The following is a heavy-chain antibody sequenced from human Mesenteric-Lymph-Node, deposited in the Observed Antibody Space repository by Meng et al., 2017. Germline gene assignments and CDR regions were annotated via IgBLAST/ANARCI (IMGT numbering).Heavy chain of an antibody. CDR3: ARDLTMVRGVTNYYYYGMDV. V-gene: IGHV1-2*02. J-gene: IGHJ6*02. CDR1: GYTFTGYY. Sequence: ASVKVSCKASGYTFTGYYMHWVRQAPGQGLEWMGWINPNSGGTNYAQKFQGRVTMTRDTSISTAYMELSRLRSDDTAVYYCARDLTMVRGVTNYYYYGMDVWGQATTVTVSS. CDR2: INPNSGGT. D-gene: IGHD3-10*01.